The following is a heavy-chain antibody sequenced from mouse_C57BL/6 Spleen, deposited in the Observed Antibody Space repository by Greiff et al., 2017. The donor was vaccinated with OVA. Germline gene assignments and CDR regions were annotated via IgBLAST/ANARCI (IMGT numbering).Heavy chain of an antibody. CDR2: IYPGSGNT. V-gene: IGHV1-76*01. CDR3: ARSPITTVGY. Sequence: QVQLQQSGAELVRPGASVKLSCKASGYTFTDYYINWVKQRPGQGLEWIARIYPGSGNTYYNEKFKGKATLTAEKSSSTAYMQLSSLTSEDSAVYFCARSPITTVGYWGQGTLVTVSA. CDR1: GYTFTDYY. J-gene: IGHJ3*01. D-gene: IGHD1-1*01.